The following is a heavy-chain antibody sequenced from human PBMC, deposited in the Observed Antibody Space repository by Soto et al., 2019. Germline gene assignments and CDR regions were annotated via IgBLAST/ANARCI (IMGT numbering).Heavy chain of an antibody. Sequence: GGSLRLSCAASGFIFNSYGMHWVRQAPGKGLEWMALILHDGSAEYYADSVKGRFTISRDNSKNTLYLQMNSLTAEDTAVYYCARSRDGYSFYFYYGMDGWGQGTTVTVS. J-gene: IGHJ6*02. CDR2: ILHDGSAE. CDR3: ARSRDGYSFYFYYGMDG. V-gene: IGHV3-30*03. D-gene: IGHD4-4*01. CDR1: GFIFNSYG.